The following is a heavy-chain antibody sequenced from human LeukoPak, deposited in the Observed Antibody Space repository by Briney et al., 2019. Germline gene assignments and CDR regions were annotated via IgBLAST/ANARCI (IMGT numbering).Heavy chain of an antibody. D-gene: IGHD3-9*01. CDR1: GSTFSSYA. CDR3: AKGLGRYHGGMDV. J-gene: IGHJ6*02. CDR2: ISGSGGST. Sequence: GGSLRLSCAASGSTFSSYAMSWVRQAPGKGLEWVSAISGSGGSTYYADSVKGRFTISRDSSKNTLYLQMNSLRAEDTAVYYCAKGLGRYHGGMDVWGQGTTVTVSS. V-gene: IGHV3-23*01.